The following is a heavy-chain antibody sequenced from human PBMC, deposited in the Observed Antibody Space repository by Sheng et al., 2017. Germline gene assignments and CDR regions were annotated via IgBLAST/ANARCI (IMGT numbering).Heavy chain of an antibody. CDR1: GGSFSGYY. V-gene: IGHV4-34*01. J-gene: IGHJ5*02. CDR3: ARGLSRSRPNWFDP. Sequence: QVQLQQWGAGLLKPSETLSLTCAVYGGSFSGYYWSWIRQPPGKGLEWIGEINHSGSTNYNPSLKSRVTISVDTSKNQFSLKLSSVTAADTAVYYCARGLSRSRPNWFDPWGQGTLVTVSS. CDR2: INHSGST.